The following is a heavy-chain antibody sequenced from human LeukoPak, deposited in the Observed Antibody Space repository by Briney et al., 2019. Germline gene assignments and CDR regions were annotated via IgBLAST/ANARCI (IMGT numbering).Heavy chain of an antibody. CDR3: ARGGSITIPLYYYYMDV. Sequence: ASVKVSCKASGYTFTSYYMHWVRQAPGQGLEWMGIINPSGGSTSYAQKFQGRVTMTRDTSTSTVYMELSSLRSEDTAVYYCARGGSITIPLYYYYMDVWGKGTTVTVSS. V-gene: IGHV1-46*01. CDR1: GYTFTSYY. CDR2: INPSGGST. D-gene: IGHD3-3*01. J-gene: IGHJ6*03.